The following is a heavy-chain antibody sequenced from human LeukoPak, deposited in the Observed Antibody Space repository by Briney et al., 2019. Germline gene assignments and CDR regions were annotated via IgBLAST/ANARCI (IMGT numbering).Heavy chain of an antibody. Sequence: GGSLRLSCAASGFTFSSYEMNWVRQAPGKGLEWVSYISVSSGSTIYYADSVKGRFTISRDNAKNSLYLQMNSLRAEDTAVYYCARLYSGSSFDYWGQGTLVTVSS. D-gene: IGHD1-26*01. CDR3: ARLYSGSSFDY. V-gene: IGHV3-48*03. CDR1: GFTFSSYE. J-gene: IGHJ4*02. CDR2: ISVSSGSTI.